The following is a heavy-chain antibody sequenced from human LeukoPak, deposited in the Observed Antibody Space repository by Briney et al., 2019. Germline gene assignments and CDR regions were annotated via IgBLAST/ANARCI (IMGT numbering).Heavy chain of an antibody. Sequence: PGGSLRLSCAASGFTFSSYSMNWVRQAPGKGLEWVSYISSSSSTIYYADSVKGRFTISRDNSKNTLYLQMNSLRAEDTAVYYCAKDPRLALHDFPAKQWLDTPYYFDYWGQGTLVTVSS. CDR1: GFTFSSYS. D-gene: IGHD6-19*01. V-gene: IGHV3-48*01. CDR3: AKDPRLALHDFPAKQWLDTPYYFDY. J-gene: IGHJ4*02. CDR2: ISSSSSTI.